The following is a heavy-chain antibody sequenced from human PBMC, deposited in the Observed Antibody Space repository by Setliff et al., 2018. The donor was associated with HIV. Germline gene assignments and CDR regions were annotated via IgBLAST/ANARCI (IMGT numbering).Heavy chain of an antibody. D-gene: IGHD4-17*01. CDR3: ARGQIGYCDYDLIWVDP. V-gene: IGHV3-21*01. CDR2: ISSSYNSI. J-gene: IGHJ5*02. Sequence: GGSLRLSCAASGFTFSSYTMHWVRQAPGKGLEWVSSISSSYNSIYYTDSVKGRFTISSDNAKISLYLQMNSLRLEETAVYYCARGQIGYCDYDLIWVDPWGQGTLVTVST. CDR1: GFTFSSYT.